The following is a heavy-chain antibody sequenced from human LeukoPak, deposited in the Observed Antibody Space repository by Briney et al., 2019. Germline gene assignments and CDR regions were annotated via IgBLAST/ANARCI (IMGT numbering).Heavy chain of an antibody. Sequence: SGTLSLTCAVSGASVSSSNWWMWVRQPPKKGLEWIGEIHHSGRTNYNPSLKSRVTMSVDTSKNQISLRLTSVTAADTAVYYCARGLYGSDSFWGQGNLVTVSS. V-gene: IGHV4-4*02. CDR1: GASVSSSNW. J-gene: IGHJ4*02. CDR2: IHHSGRT. D-gene: IGHD6-19*01. CDR3: ARGLYGSDSF.